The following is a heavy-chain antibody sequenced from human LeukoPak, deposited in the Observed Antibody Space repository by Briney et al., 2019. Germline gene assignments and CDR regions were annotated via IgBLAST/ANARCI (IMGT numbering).Heavy chain of an antibody. V-gene: IGHV4-59*08. D-gene: IGHD2-21*01. CDR2: VSSDGTT. J-gene: IGHJ4*02. Sequence: SETLSLTCSVSGASVTTFYWSWIRQSPGRGLEWIGYVSSDGTTNYTPSIRRRVILSVDTAKNHISMNLTSLTAADTAIYYCARLDCVGAGCYIHWGRGILVTVSS. CDR3: ARLDCVGAGCYIH. CDR1: GASVTTFY.